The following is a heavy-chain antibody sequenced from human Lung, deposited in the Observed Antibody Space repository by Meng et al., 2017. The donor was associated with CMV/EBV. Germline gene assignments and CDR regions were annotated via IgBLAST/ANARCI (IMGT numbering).Heavy chain of an antibody. Sequence: SETXSLTCTVSGGSISSYYWSWIRQPPGKGLEWIGYIYYSGSTNYNPSLKSRVTISVDTSKNQFSLKLSSVTAADTAVYYCAREREDIVATGYFDYWGQGTLVTV. CDR3: AREREDIVATGYFDY. V-gene: IGHV4-59*01. CDR1: GGSISSYY. J-gene: IGHJ4*02. D-gene: IGHD5-12*01. CDR2: IYYSGST.